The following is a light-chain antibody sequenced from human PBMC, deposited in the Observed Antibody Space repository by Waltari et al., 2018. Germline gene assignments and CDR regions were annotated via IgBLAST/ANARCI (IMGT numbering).Light chain of an antibody. J-gene: IGLJ2*01. CDR1: SSHVGGNKY. Sequence: QSALTQPASVSGSPGQSITISCTGTSSHVGGNKYVSWYQQHPGNAPKLMIYDVSNRPSGVSYRFSGSKSGNTASLTISGLQAEDEADYYCSSYRGSDNSVVFGGGTKLTVL. V-gene: IGLV2-14*03. CDR2: DVS. CDR3: SSYRGSDNSVV.